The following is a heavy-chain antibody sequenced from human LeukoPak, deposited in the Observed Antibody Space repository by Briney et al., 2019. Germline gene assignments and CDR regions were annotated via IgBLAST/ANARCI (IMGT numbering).Heavy chain of an antibody. V-gene: IGHV1-8*02. D-gene: IGHD6-19*01. J-gene: IGHJ6*03. CDR2: MNPNSGNT. CDR3: ARVGAVAGTTVYYYYMDV. Sequence: ASVKVSCKASGYTFTSYGINWVRQATGQGLEWMGWMNPNSGNTGYAQKFQGRVTMTRNTSISTAYMELSSLRSEDTAVYYCARVGAVAGTTVYYYYMDVWGKGTTVTISS. CDR1: GYTFTSYG.